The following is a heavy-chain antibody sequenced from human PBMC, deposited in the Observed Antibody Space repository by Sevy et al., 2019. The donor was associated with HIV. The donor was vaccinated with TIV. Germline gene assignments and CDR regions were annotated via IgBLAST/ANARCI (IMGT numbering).Heavy chain of an antibody. J-gene: IGHJ6*02. V-gene: IGHV3-30-3*01. D-gene: IGHD4-17*01. CDR3: ARPRANYVDHYFFYAMDV. CDR1: GFAFSNYYA. Sequence: GGSLRLSCAASGFAFSNYYAMHWVRQAPGKGLEWVALISYDGSDTYYADSVKGRFTVSRDNFKNTQFLKMNSLKTEDTSVYYCARPRANYVDHYFFYAMDVWGQGTTVTVSS. CDR2: ISYDGSDT.